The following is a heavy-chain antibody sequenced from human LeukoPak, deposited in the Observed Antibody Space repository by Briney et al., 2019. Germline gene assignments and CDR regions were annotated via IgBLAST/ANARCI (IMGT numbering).Heavy chain of an antibody. CDR2: IRYDESKT. J-gene: IGHJ4*02. Sequence: GGSLRLSCAASGFTFSSYGMHWVRQAPGKGLEWVAFIRYDESKTYYADSVRGRFTISRDNSKNTLYLQMNGLRLEGTAIYYCAKGYGGSHFDYWGQGALVAVSS. CDR1: GFTFSSYG. V-gene: IGHV3-30*02. CDR3: AKGYGGSHFDY. D-gene: IGHD4-23*01.